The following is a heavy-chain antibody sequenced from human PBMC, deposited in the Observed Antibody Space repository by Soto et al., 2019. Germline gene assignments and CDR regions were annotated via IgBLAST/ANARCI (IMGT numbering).Heavy chain of an antibody. CDR3: ARALAAADSY. J-gene: IGHJ4*02. CDR1: GFSFSSYW. D-gene: IGHD6-13*01. Sequence: PGXSLRLSCAASGFSFSSYWMTWFRQTPVKGLEWVANINQDGSKKYYVGSVKGRFTISRDNAKNSLYLQMNSLRVEDTAMYYCARALAAADSYWGQGTLVTVSS. CDR2: INQDGSKK. V-gene: IGHV3-7*04.